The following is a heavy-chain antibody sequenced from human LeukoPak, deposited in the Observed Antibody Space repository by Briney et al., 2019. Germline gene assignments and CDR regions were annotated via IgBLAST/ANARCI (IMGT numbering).Heavy chain of an antibody. Sequence: PSETLSLTCAVYGGSFSGYYWSWIRQPPGKGLEWIGEINHSGSTTYNPSLKSRVTLSVDTSKNQFSLKLSSVTAADTAVYYCARRPPYYYMDVWGKGTTVTVSS. CDR2: INHSGST. V-gene: IGHV4-34*01. CDR1: GGSFSGYY. J-gene: IGHJ6*03. CDR3: ARRPPYYYMDV.